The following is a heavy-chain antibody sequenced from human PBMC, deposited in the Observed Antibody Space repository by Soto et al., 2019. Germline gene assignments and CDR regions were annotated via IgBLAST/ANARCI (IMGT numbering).Heavy chain of an antibody. CDR2: INAGNGNT. CDR1: GYTFTSYA. V-gene: IGHV1-3*01. D-gene: IGHD4-17*01. CDR3: ARSSTVTAPWFDY. J-gene: IGHJ4*02. Sequence: ASVKVSCKASGYTFTSYAMHWVRQAPGQRLEWMGWINAGNGNTKYSQKFQGRVTITRDTSASTAYMELSSLRSEDTAVYYCARSSTVTAPWFDYWGQGTLVTVSS.